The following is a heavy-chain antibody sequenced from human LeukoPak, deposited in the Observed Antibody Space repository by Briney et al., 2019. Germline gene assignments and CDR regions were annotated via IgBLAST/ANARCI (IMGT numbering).Heavy chain of an antibody. CDR2: IRSKAYGGTT. V-gene: IGHV3-49*04. J-gene: IGHJ4*02. CDR3: TRAHDSPYYFDY. D-gene: IGHD3-22*01. CDR1: GFTFSSYA. Sequence: PGGSLRLSCAASGFTFSSYAMSWVRQAPGKGLEWVGFIRSKAYGGTTEYAASVKGRFTISRDDSKSIAYLQMNSLKTEDTAVYYCTRAHDSPYYFDYWGQGTLVTVSS.